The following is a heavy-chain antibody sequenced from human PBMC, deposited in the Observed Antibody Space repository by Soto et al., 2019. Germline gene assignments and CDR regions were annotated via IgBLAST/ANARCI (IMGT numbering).Heavy chain of an antibody. Sequence: EVQLLESGGGLVRPGGSLRLSCAASGFTFYNYAMNWVRQAPGKGLEWVSTISGGGDGTYYADSVKGRFTISRDKSSNTVYLQMNSLRAEDTAVYYCAKKGLGSLATYCTTGDCHYAFDVWGQGTLVTVSS. J-gene: IGHJ3*01. D-gene: IGHD2-8*01. CDR3: AKKGLGSLATYCTTGDCHYAFDV. CDR2: ISGGGDGT. V-gene: IGHV3-23*01. CDR1: GFTFYNYA.